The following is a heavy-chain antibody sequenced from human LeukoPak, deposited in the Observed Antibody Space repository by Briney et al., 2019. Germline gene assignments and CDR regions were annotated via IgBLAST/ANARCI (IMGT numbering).Heavy chain of an antibody. J-gene: IGHJ4*02. CDR3: ARSIPDYTRFDY. V-gene: IGHV3-23*01. Sequence: GGSLRLSCVASGFTFSAYAMNWVRLAPGKGLEWVSTFKTNSGQVYYAESVRGRFTISRDNSKNTVYLQMSSLRAEDTALYYCARSIPDYTRFDYWGQGALVTVSP. D-gene: IGHD2-2*02. CDR2: FKTNSGQV. CDR1: GFTFSAYA.